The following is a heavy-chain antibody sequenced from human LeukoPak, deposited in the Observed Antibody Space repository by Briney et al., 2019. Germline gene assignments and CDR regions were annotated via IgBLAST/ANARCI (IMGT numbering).Heavy chain of an antibody. Sequence: ASVKVSCKASGYTFTGYYMHWVRQAPGQGLEWMGWINPNSGGTNYAQKFQGRVTMTRDTSISTAYMELSRLRSDDTAVYYCASDQGGSGSYYKGFDPWGQGTLVTVSS. D-gene: IGHD3-10*01. V-gene: IGHV1-2*02. CDR2: INPNSGGT. CDR1: GYTFTGYY. CDR3: ASDQGGSGSYYKGFDP. J-gene: IGHJ5*02.